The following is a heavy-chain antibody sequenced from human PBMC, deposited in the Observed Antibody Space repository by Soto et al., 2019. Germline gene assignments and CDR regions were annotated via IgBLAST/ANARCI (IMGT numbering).Heavy chain of an antibody. CDR1: GGSISSYY. Sequence: PSETLSLTCTVSGGSISSYYWSWIRQPPGKGLEWIGYIYYSGSTNYNPSLKSRVTISVDTSKNQFSLKLSSVTAADTAVYYCARHGRDYDFWSGYTRPFDPWGQGTLVTVSS. V-gene: IGHV4-59*08. D-gene: IGHD3-3*01. CDR3: ARHGRDYDFWSGYTRPFDP. J-gene: IGHJ5*02. CDR2: IYYSGST.